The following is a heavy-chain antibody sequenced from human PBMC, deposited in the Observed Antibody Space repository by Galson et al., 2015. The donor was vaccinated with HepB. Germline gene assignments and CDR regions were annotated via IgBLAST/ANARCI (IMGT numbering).Heavy chain of an antibody. J-gene: IGHJ4*02. V-gene: IGHV3-15*01. D-gene: IGHD1-7*01. Sequence: SVRLSCAASGFTFSNVWMSWVRQALGKGLEWVGSIKSKTDGGTTDYAAPVKGRFTISRDDSRNTMYVQMNSLKTEDTAVYYCTTDRFNYALDYWGQGTLVTVSS. CDR2: IKSKTDGGTT. CDR1: GFTFSNVW. CDR3: TTDRFNYALDY.